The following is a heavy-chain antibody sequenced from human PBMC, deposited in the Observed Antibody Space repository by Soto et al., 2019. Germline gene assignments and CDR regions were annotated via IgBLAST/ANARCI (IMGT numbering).Heavy chain of an antibody. CDR2: ISYDGSNK. V-gene: IGHV3-30-3*01. J-gene: IGHJ4*02. D-gene: IGHD6-6*01. CDR3: ARDGQLVFDY. CDR1: GFTFSSYA. Sequence: GGSLRLSCAASGFTFSSYAMHWVRQAPGKGLEWVAVISYDGSNKYYADSVKGRFTISRDNSKNTLYLQMNSLRAEDTAVYYCARDGQLVFDYWGQGTLVTVSS.